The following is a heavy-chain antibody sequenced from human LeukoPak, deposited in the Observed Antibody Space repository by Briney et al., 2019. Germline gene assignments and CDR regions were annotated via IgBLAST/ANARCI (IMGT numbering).Heavy chain of an antibody. CDR3: ATRGGMTTLVTTLTH. CDR1: GFTFSSYE. J-gene: IGHJ4*02. D-gene: IGHD4-23*01. Sequence: GGSLRLSCAASGFTFSSYEMNWLRQAPGKGLEWVSYISGSGSTIYYADSVKGRFTISRDNAKNSLYLQMNSLRPEDTAVYYCATRGGMTTLVTTLTHWGQGTLVTVSS. CDR2: ISGSGSTI. V-gene: IGHV3-48*03.